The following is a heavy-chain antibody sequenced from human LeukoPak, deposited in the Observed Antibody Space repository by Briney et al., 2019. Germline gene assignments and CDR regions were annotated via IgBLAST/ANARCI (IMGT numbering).Heavy chain of an antibody. CDR1: GVPFSNYY. J-gene: IGHJ4*02. D-gene: IGHD6-19*01. V-gene: IGHV4-34*01. CDR3: TRAVAGHPD. CDR2: INHSGYT. Sequence: PSETLSLTCGVSGVPFSNYYWSWVRQSPTQGLEWIGEINHSGYTNYNQSLKRRATMSIDTLQNQFSLKLTSVTAADAGVYYCTRAVAGHPDWGQGTLVTVFS.